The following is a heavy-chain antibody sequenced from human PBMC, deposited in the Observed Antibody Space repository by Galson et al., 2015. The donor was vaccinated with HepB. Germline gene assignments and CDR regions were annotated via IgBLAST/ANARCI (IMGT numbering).Heavy chain of an antibody. J-gene: IGHJ5*02. CDR1: GYTFTGYY. CDR2: INPNTGGT. V-gene: IGHV1-2*06. D-gene: IGHD6-13*01. Sequence: SVKVSCKASGYTFTGYYIHWLRQAPGQGLEWMGRINPNTGGTNYAQKFQGRFTMTRDTSISTAYMELSRLRSEDTAVYYCARGRGSSWYVVFFTIYWFDAWSQGTLVTVSS. CDR3: ARGRGSSWYVVFFTIYWFDA.